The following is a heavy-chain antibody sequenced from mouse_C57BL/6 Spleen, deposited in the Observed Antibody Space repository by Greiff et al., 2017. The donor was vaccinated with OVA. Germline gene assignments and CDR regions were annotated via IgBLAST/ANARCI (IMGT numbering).Heavy chain of an antibody. CDR1: GFTFSDYY. J-gene: IGHJ1*03. D-gene: IGHD1-1*01. Sequence: EVKVVESEGGLVQPGSSMKLSCTASGFTFSDYYMAWVRQVPEKGLEWVANINYDGSSTYYLDSLKSRFIISRDNAKNILYLQMSSLKSEDTATYYCARYGSDWYFDVWGTGTTVTVSS. CDR3: ARYGSDWYFDV. CDR2: INYDGSST. V-gene: IGHV5-16*01.